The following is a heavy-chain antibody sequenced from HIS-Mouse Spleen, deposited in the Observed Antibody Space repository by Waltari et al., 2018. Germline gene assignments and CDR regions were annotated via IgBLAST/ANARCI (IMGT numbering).Heavy chain of an antibody. Sequence: QVQLVQSGAEVKKPGASVQVSCKASGYTFTSYDSNWVRQATGQGLEWMGWMNPNSGNTGYAQKFQGRVTMTRNTSISTAYMELSSLRSEDTAVYYCARGHDYSNYFDYWGQGTLVTVSS. CDR3: ARGHDYSNYFDY. V-gene: IGHV1-8*01. CDR1: GYTFTSYD. D-gene: IGHD4-4*01. CDR2: MNPNSGNT. J-gene: IGHJ4*02.